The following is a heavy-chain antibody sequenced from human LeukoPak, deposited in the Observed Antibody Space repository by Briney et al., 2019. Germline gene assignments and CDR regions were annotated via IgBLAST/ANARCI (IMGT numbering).Heavy chain of an antibody. CDR1: GGSFSGYY. V-gene: IGHV4-34*01. D-gene: IGHD5-24*01. Sequence: SETLSLTCAVYGGSFSGYYWSWIRQPPGKGLGWIGEINHSGSTNYNPSLKSRVTISVDTSKNQFSLKLSSVTAADTAVYYCASRGGDAFDIWGQGTMVTVSS. CDR2: INHSGST. CDR3: ASRGGDAFDI. J-gene: IGHJ3*02.